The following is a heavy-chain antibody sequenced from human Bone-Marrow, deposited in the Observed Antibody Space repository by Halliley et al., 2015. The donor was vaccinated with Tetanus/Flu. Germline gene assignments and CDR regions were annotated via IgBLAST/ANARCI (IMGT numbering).Heavy chain of an antibody. CDR3: ARDRGGLWYFDP. D-gene: IGHD1-26*01. J-gene: IGHJ2*01. V-gene: IGHV4-59*01. CDR2: IYHSGST. CDR1: DGSISTYY. Sequence: TLSLTCTVSDGSISTYYWSWIRQPPGKGLEWIANIYHSGSTMYNPSPKSRVTISVDTPKNQFSLKLTSVTAADTAVYYCARDRGGLWYFDPWGRGALVTVSS.